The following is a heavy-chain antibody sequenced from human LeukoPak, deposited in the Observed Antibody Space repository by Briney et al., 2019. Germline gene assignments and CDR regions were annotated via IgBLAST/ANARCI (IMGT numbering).Heavy chain of an antibody. V-gene: IGHV3-7*03. CDR3: ERDQVGVDYAPFDY. CDR1: EFTFSNYW. J-gene: IGHJ4*02. CDR2: IKEDGTKE. D-gene: IGHD4-17*01. Sequence: GGSLRLSCAASEFTFSNYWMSWVRQAPGKGLEWVANIKEDGTKEYYVDSVKGRFTISRDNAKNSLYLQMNSLTAEDTAVYYCERDQVGVDYAPFDYWGQGTLVTVSP.